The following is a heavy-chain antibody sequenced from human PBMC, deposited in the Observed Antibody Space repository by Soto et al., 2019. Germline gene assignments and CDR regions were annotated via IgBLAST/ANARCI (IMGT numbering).Heavy chain of an antibody. CDR1: GFTFSSYA. D-gene: IGHD3-9*01. J-gene: IGHJ6*02. CDR3: ARSPIYYDILTGYYDPYGMDV. CDR2: ISGSGGST. Sequence: PGGSLRLSCAASGFTFSSYAMSWVRQAPGKGLEWVSGISGSGGSTYDADSVKGRFTISRDNSKNTLYLQMNSLRAEDTAVYYCARSPIYYDILTGYYDPYGMDVWGQGTTVTVSS. V-gene: IGHV3-23*01.